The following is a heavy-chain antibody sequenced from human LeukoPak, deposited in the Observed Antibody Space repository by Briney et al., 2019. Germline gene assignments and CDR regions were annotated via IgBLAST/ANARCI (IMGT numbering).Heavy chain of an antibody. Sequence: PGGSLRLSCAASACTFSSYSMNWVRQAPGKGLEWVSSISSSSSYIYYADSVKGRFTISRDNAKNSLYLQMNSLRAEDTAVYYCARAAYSSGWYTDYWGQGTLVTVSS. CDR1: ACTFSSYS. CDR3: ARAAYSSGWYTDY. V-gene: IGHV3-21*01. D-gene: IGHD6-19*01. J-gene: IGHJ4*02. CDR2: ISSSSSYI.